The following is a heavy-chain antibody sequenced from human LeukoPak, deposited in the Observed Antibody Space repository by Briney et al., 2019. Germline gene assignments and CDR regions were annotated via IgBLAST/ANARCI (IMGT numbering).Heavy chain of an antibody. CDR3: AKDHRAYCGGDCVDFDY. D-gene: IGHD2-21*02. V-gene: IGHV3-11*04. Sequence: GGSLRLSCAASGFIFSDYYMSWIRQAPGKGLEWVSYISSGGSTIYYADSVKGRFTISRDNAKNSLYLQMSSLRAEDTAVYYCAKDHRAYCGGDCVDFDYWGQGTLVTVSS. J-gene: IGHJ4*02. CDR1: GFIFSDYY. CDR2: ISSGGSTI.